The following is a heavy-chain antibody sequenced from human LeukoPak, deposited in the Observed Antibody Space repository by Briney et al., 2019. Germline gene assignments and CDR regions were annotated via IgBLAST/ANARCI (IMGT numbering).Heavy chain of an antibody. J-gene: IGHJ6*04. CDR1: GGSISSSSYY. V-gene: IGHV4-39*07. Sequence: PSETLSLTCTVSGGSISSSSYYWGWIRQPPGKGLEWIGSIYYSGSTYYNPSLKSRVTISVDKSRSQFSLRLSSVTAADTAVYYCASNGYYCIDVWGKGTTVTVSS. CDR3: ASNGYYCIDV. CDR2: IYYSGST. D-gene: IGHD3-3*01.